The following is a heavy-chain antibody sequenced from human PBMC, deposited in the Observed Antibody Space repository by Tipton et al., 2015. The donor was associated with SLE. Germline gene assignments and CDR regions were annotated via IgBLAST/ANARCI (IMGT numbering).Heavy chain of an antibody. D-gene: IGHD2-15*01. CDR1: GYSIRSDHY. J-gene: IGHJ5*02. Sequence: TLSLTCGVSGYSIRSDHYWDWFRQPPGKGLEWIGSVSHTATADYNPSLKSRVTISVDRSKNQFSLKLSSVTAADTAVYYCAREAGGFAPWFDPWGQGTLVTVSS. V-gene: IGHV4-38-2*02. CDR3: AREAGGFAPWFDP. CDR2: VSHTATA.